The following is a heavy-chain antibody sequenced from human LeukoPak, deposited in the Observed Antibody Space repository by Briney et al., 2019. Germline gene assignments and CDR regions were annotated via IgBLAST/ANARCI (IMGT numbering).Heavy chain of an antibody. CDR2: IYPGDSDT. CDR1: GCIFTSYW. V-gene: IGHV5-51*01. Sequence: GESLKISCKGSGCIFTSYWIGWGRQLPGKGLEWMGIIYPGDSDTRYSPSFQGQVTISADKSISTAYLQWSSLKASDTAMYYCARHEIAAAHPDYWGQGTLVTVSS. CDR3: ARHEIAAAHPDY. J-gene: IGHJ4*02. D-gene: IGHD6-13*01.